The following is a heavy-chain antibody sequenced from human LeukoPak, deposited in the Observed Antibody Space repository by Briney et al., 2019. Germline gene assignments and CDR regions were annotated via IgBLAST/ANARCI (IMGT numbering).Heavy chain of an antibody. CDR3: ARGDSSSWYSPFDY. CDR2: ISYDGSNK. J-gene: IGHJ4*02. CDR1: GFTFSSYA. V-gene: IGHV3-30*04. Sequence: GGSLRLSCAASGFTFSSYATHWVRQAPGKGLEWVAVISYDGSNKYYADSVKGRFTISRDNSKNTLYLQMNSLRAEDTAVYYCARGDSSSWYSPFDYWGQGTLVTVSS. D-gene: IGHD6-13*01.